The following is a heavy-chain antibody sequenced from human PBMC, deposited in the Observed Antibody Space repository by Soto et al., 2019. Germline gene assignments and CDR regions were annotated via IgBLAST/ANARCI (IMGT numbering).Heavy chain of an antibody. V-gene: IGHV1-18*01. Sequence: ASVKVSCKASGYTFTSYGISWVRQAPGQGLEWMGWISAYNGNTNYAQKLQGRVTMTTDTSTSTAYMELRSLRSDDTAVYYCARDTCSSTSCLNLYYYCYYGMDVWGQGTTVTVSS. J-gene: IGHJ6*02. CDR3: ARDTCSSTSCLNLYYYCYYGMDV. CDR2: ISAYNGNT. CDR1: GYTFTSYG. D-gene: IGHD2-2*01.